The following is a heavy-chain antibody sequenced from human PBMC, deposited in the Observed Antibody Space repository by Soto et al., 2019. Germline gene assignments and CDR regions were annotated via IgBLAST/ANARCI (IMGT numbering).Heavy chain of an antibody. J-gene: IGHJ4*02. D-gene: IGHD3-10*01. CDR2: ISGSGGST. V-gene: IGHV3-23*01. CDR1: GFTFSSYA. CDR3: AKTMVRGVCFDY. Sequence: PVGSLRLSCAASGFTFSSYAMSWVRQAPGKGLEWVSAISGSGGSTYYADSVKGRFTISRDNSKNTLYLQMNSLRAEDTAVYYCAKTMVRGVCFDYWGQGTLVPVSS.